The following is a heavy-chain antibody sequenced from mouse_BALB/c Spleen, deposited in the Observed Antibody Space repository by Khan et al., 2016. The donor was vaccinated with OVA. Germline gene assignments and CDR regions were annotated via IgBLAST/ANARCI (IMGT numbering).Heavy chain of an antibody. CDR2: ISYSGNT. Sequence: EVQLQESGPGLVKPSQSLSLTCTVTGYSITSDYAWNWIRQFPGNNLEWMGYISYSGNTKYTPSLKSRISITRDTSKNQFFLQLNSVTIEDTATYYCARIKGGDFDYWGQGTTLTVS. CDR1: GYSITSDYA. V-gene: IGHV3-2*02. J-gene: IGHJ2*01. CDR3: ARIKGGDFDY.